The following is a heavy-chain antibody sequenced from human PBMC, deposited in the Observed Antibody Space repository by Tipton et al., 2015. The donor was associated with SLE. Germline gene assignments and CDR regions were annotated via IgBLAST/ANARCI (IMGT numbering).Heavy chain of an antibody. CDR3: ARDGGQRVISGTYDFYYYGLDV. J-gene: IGHJ6*02. CDR2: IYASGST. D-gene: IGHD6-13*01. V-gene: IGHV4-4*07. Sequence: TLSLTCTVSGGSISSYYWSWIRQPAGKGLEWIGRIYASGSTNYNPSLKSRLTMSVDTSKNQFSLKLTSVTAADTAVYYCARDGGQRVISGTYDFYYYGLDVWGQGTTVTVSS. CDR1: GGSISSYY.